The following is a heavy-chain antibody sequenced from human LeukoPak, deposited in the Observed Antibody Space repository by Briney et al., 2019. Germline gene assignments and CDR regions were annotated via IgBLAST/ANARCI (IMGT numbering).Heavy chain of an antibody. CDR1: GFTVSSNY. CDR3: ARVLYSGNYYFDY. Sequence: GGSLRLSCAASGFTVSSNYMSWVRQAPGKGLELVSVVYSGGSTHYTDSVKGRFTISRDNSKNTLYLQMNSLRAEDTAVYYCARVLYSGNYYFDYWGQGTLVTVSS. D-gene: IGHD1-26*01. V-gene: IGHV3-53*01. CDR2: VYSGGST. J-gene: IGHJ4*02.